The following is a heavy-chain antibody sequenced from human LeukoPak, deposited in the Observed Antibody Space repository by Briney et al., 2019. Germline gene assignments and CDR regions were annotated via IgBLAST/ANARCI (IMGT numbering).Heavy chain of an antibody. J-gene: IGHJ6*03. CDR3: ARDAAEDYYYYMDV. CDR1: GGSISSYY. CDR2: IYYSGST. V-gene: IGHV4-59*01. Sequence: PSETLSLTCTVSGGSISSYYWSWIRQPPGKGLEWIGYIYYSGSTNYNPSLKSRVTISVDTSKNQFSLKLSSVTAADTAVYYCARDAAEDYYYYMDVWGKGTTVTVSS. D-gene: IGHD6-13*01.